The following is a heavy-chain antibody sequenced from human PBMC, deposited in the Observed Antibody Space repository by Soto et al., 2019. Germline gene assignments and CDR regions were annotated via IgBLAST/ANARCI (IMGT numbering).Heavy chain of an antibody. J-gene: IGHJ4*02. CDR2: IYYSGST. CDR3: ARESRSWYGSIWDY. Sequence: PSETLSLTFNVFGGSIHSSSYDWGWIRQPAGKGLEWIGNIYYSGSTYYNPSLKSRVTRSVDTSKNQFSLKLSSVTAADTAAYYCARESRSWYGSIWDYWGQGTLVTVS. D-gene: IGHD6-13*01. V-gene: IGHV4-39*02. CDR1: GGSIHSSSYD.